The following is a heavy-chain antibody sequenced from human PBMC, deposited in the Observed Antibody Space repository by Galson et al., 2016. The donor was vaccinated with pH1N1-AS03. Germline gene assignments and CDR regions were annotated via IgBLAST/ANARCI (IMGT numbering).Heavy chain of an antibody. J-gene: IGHJ4*02. D-gene: IGHD1-1*01. Sequence: SLRLSCAVSGFTFSSYSMQWVRQAPGKGLEWVAVILYDGNRKDYADSVKGRFTIARDNSENRLYLQMNSLRVEDTAVYYCAREGPPCERTWSSFAYWSQGTLVTVSS. V-gene: IGHV3-30-3*01. CDR1: GFTFSSYS. CDR3: AREGPPCERTWSSFAY. CDR2: ILYDGNRK.